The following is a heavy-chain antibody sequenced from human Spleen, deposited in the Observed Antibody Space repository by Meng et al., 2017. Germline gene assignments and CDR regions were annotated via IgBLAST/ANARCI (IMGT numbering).Heavy chain of an antibody. CDR1: GFPLSTSGVG. D-gene: IGHD7-27*01. V-gene: IGHV2-5*01. J-gene: IGHJ6*02. Sequence: SGPTLAKPTQTLTLTCTFSGFPLSTSGVGVGWIRQPPGKALEWLALIYWNDDKRYSPSLKSRLTITKDTSKNQVVLTMTNMDPVDTATYYCAHTRETGDIDVRYYYGMDVWGQGTTVTVSS. CDR2: IYWNDDK. CDR3: AHTRETGDIDVRYYYGMDV.